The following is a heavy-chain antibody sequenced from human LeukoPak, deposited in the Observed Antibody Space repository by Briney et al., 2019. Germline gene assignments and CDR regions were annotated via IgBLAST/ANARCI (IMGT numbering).Heavy chain of an antibody. Sequence: PGGSLRLYCAASGFTFSNSAMHWVRQAPGKGLEWVSDISGSGGSTYYADSVKGRFTISRDNSKNTLYLQMNSLGAEDTAVYYCAKRIQSAMATGYWGQGTLVTVS. D-gene: IGHD5-18*01. J-gene: IGHJ4*02. V-gene: IGHV3-23*01. CDR1: GFTFSNSA. CDR2: ISGSGGST. CDR3: AKRIQSAMATGY.